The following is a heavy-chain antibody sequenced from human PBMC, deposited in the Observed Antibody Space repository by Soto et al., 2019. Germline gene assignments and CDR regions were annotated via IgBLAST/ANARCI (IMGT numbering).Heavy chain of an antibody. J-gene: IGHJ6*03. Sequence: SETLSLTCTVSGGSISSGGYYWNWIRQHPGKGLEWIGYIYYSGNTYYNPSLKSRVTTSLDTSKNQFSLKLSSVTAADTAVYYCARGGDTFMDVWGKGTTVTVSS. CDR3: ARGGDTFMDV. V-gene: IGHV4-31*03. CDR1: GGSISSGGYY. CDR2: IYYSGNT. D-gene: IGHD5-18*01.